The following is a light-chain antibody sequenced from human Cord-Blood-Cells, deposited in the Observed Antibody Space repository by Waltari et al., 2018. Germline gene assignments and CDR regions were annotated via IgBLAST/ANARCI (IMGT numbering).Light chain of an antibody. V-gene: IGLV2-14*01. CDR1: SSDVGGYNY. CDR2: DVS. J-gene: IGLJ2*01. CDR3: SSYTSSSTLDVV. Sequence: QSALTQPASVSGSPGQSITISCTGTSSDVGGYNYVSWYQQHPGKAPKLMIYDVSNRPSGVSNRVSGSKSGNTASLTISGLQAEDEADYYCSSYTSSSTLDVVFGGGTKLTAL.